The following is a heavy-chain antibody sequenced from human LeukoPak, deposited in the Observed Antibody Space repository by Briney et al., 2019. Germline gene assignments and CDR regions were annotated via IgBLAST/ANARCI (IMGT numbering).Heavy chain of an antibody. CDR2: INHSGST. D-gene: IGHD3-3*01. Sequence: PSETLSLTCAVYGGSFSGYYWSWIRQPPGKGLEWIGEINHSGSTNYNPSLKSRVTISVDTSKNQFSLKLSSVTAADTAVYYCARGVLRFLEWLLHPHAFDIWGQGTMVTVSS. CDR1: GGSFSGYY. J-gene: IGHJ3*02. V-gene: IGHV4-34*01. CDR3: ARGVLRFLEWLLHPHAFDI.